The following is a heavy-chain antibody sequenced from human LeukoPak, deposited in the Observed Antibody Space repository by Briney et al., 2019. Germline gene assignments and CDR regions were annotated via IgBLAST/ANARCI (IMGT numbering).Heavy chain of an antibody. CDR3: AGGAVTFDY. D-gene: IGHD4-11*01. CDR1: GLTFSRNS. CDR2: ISSSSTYI. V-gene: IGHV3-21*01. Sequence: RGPPRLSCAASGLTFSRNSMNWAGQPPGQGLEWASSISSSSTYIYYTNSVKGRFTISRDDAKNSLYLQMNSLRAEDTAVYYCAGGAVTFDYWGQRTLLTVSS. J-gene: IGHJ4*02.